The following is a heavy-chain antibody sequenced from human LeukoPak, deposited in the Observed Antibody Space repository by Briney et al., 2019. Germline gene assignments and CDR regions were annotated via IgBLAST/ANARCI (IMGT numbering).Heavy chain of an antibody. CDR1: GGSISSSSYY. Sequence: SETLSLTCTVSGGSISSSSYYWGWIRQPPGKGLEWIGSIYYSGSTYYNPSLKSRVTISVDTSKNQFSLKLSSVTAADTAVYYCASRHDIWDYWGQGTLVTVSS. J-gene: IGHJ4*02. CDR3: ASRHDIWDY. D-gene: IGHD3-9*01. V-gene: IGHV4-39*01. CDR2: IYYSGST.